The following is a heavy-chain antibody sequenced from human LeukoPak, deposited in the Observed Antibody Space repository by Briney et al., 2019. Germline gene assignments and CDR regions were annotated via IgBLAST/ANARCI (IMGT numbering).Heavy chain of an antibody. V-gene: IGHV4-34*01. Sequence: RASETLSLTCAVYGGSFSDYYWSWIRQPPGKGLEWIGEINHSRSISYNPSLKSRVTMSVDTSKKQFSLRLSSVTAADTAVYHCARHVYCSSTSCSLDYWGQETLVTVSS. CDR2: INHSRSI. J-gene: IGHJ4*02. CDR3: ARHVYCSSTSCSLDY. D-gene: IGHD2-2*01. CDR1: GGSFSDYY.